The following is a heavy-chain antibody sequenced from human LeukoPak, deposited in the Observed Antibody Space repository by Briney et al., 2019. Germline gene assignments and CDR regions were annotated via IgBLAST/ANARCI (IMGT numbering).Heavy chain of an antibody. D-gene: IGHD6-13*01. Sequence: GGSLRLSCAASGFTFSSYGMHWVRQAPGKGLEWVAVISYDGSNKYYADSVKGRFTISRDNSKNTLYLQMNSLRAEDTAVYYCARLGGLSSAAGTGLFDYWGQGTLVTVSS. CDR3: ARLGGLSSAAGTGLFDY. CDR2: ISYDGSNK. CDR1: GFTFSSYG. J-gene: IGHJ4*02. V-gene: IGHV3-30*03.